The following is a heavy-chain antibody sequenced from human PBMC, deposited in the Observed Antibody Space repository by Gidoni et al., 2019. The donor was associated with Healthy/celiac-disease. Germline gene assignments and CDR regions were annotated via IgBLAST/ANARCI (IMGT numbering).Heavy chain of an antibody. J-gene: IGHJ3*02. CDR2: IIPIFGTA. Sequence: VQLVQAGAEGKKPGYSVKVSCKASGGTFSSYANSWVRQAPGQGLEWMGGIIPIFGTANYAQQFPGSVTITAANSSSTASMELRSLRSADTAVYYCSRDLVHRVTMLLVGDIWGQGTMVTVSS. CDR1: GGTFSSYA. CDR3: SRDLVHRVTMLLVGDI. D-gene: IGHD3-22*01. V-gene: IGHV1-69*06.